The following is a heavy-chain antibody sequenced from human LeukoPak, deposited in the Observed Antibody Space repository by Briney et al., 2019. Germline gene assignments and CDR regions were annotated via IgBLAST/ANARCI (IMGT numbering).Heavy chain of an antibody. D-gene: IGHD5-18*01. CDR3: ARARRGGYSYGAFDY. J-gene: IGHJ4*02. CDR1: GDSISSYY. Sequence: SETLSLTCTVSGDSISSYYWSWIRQPPGKGLEWIGYIYYSGSTNYNPSLKSRVTISVDTSKNQFSLKLSSVTAADTAVYYCARARRGGYSYGAFDYWGQGTLVTVSS. CDR2: IYYSGST. V-gene: IGHV4-59*01.